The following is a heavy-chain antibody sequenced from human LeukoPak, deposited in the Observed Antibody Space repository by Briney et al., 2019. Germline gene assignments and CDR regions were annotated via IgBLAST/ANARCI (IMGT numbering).Heavy chain of an antibody. Sequence: GGSLRLSCAASGFTFSSDSMNWVRQAPGKGLEWVSSISSGSSYIYYADSVKGRFTISRDNAKNSLYLQMNSLRAEDTAVYYCARAVKDSSGPRRDYYYMDVWGKGTTVTVSS. V-gene: IGHV3-21*01. CDR3: ARAVKDSSGPRRDYYYMDV. J-gene: IGHJ6*03. D-gene: IGHD6-19*01. CDR2: ISSGSSYI. CDR1: GFTFSSDS.